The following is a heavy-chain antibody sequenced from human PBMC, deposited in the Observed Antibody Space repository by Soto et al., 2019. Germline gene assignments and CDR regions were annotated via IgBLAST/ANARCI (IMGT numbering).Heavy chain of an antibody. J-gene: IGHJ6*02. Sequence: QLQLQESGPGLVKPSETLSLTCTVSGATISGSNCYWAWIRQPPEKGLEWIGSIFHSGITFYNPSLKSRVIVSVDTSKNQFSLKLSSVTAADTAVYYCARFPQAALSPYYYYTLDVWGQGTTVSVSS. CDR2: IFHSGIT. CDR3: ARFPQAALSPYYYYTLDV. D-gene: IGHD2-15*01. V-gene: IGHV4-39*01. CDR1: GATISGSNCY.